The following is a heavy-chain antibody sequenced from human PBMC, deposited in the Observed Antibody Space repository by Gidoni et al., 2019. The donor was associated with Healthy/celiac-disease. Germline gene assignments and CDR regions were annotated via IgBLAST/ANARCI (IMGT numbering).Heavy chain of an antibody. CDR2: SYYSGST. V-gene: IGHV4-39*02. J-gene: IGHJ4*02. CDR3: ARDVGRYSSGGFFDY. D-gene: IGHD6-19*01. Sequence: QLQLQESGPGLVKPSETLSLTCTVSGGSISSSSYYWGWIRQPPGKGLEWVGSSYYSGSTYYNPSLKSRVTISVDTSKNQFSLKLSSVTAADTAVYYCARDVGRYSSGGFFDYWGQGTLVTVSS. CDR1: GGSISSSSYY.